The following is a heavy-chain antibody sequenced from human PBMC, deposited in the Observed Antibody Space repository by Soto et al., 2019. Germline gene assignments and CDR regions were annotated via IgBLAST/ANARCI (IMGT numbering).Heavy chain of an antibody. J-gene: IGHJ4*02. V-gene: IGHV2-5*02. CDR2: IYWDEDK. D-gene: IGHD2-21*01. CDR1: GFSLSSSGVG. Sequence: QITLKESGPTLVKPTQTLTLTCTFSGFSLSSSGVGVGWIRQPPGKALEWLTFIYWDEDKRYNPSQKTRLTITNDTAKDQLVLTLTNLDPGDTATYYGARHCAAGITYYFDSWGQGTLVTVSS. CDR3: ARHCAAGITYYFDS.